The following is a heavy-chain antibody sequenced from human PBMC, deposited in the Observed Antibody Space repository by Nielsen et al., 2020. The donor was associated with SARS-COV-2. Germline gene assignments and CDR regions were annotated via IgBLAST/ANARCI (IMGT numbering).Heavy chain of an antibody. CDR2: IYHSGRT. J-gene: IGHJ3*02. D-gene: IGHD3-16*01. CDR1: GGSISSGGYS. Sequence: LRLSCAVSGGSISSGGYSWCWIRQPPGKGLEWIGYIYHSGRTYYNPSLKSRVTISVDRSKNQFSLKLSSVTAADTAVYYCARGGRITFGGADDAFDIWGQGTMVNVSS. V-gene: IGHV4-30-2*01. CDR3: ARGGRITFGGADDAFDI.